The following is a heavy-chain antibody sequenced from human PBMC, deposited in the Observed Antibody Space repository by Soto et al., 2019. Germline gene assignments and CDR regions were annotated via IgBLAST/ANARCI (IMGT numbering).Heavy chain of an antibody. CDR2: INPNDRAT. D-gene: IGHD1-26*01. V-gene: IGHV1-2*02. Sequence: ASVKVSCKASGYTFTAYYMHWVRQAPGQGLEWVGWINPNDRATNFAQKFQGRVTMTSDTSITTVYMELGSLRAEDTAMYYCAKDRPVKARSGSLSSWGQGTLVTVSS. J-gene: IGHJ5*02. CDR1: GYTFTAYY. CDR3: AKDRPVKARSGSLSS.